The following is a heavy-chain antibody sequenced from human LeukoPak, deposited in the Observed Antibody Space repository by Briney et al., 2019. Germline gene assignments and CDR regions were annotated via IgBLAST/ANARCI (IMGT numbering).Heavy chain of an antibody. CDR3: ARGSDNTSPDFDY. J-gene: IGHJ4*02. V-gene: IGHV3-7*01. CDR1: GFTFSSYW. CDR2: IKQDGSEK. Sequence: PGGSLRLSCAASGFTFSSYWMSWVRQAPGAGLEWVANIKQDGSEKYYVDSVKGRITISRDSAKNSLYLQMNSLRDEDTAVYYCARGSDNTSPDFDYWGQGTLVTVSS. D-gene: IGHD1-14*01.